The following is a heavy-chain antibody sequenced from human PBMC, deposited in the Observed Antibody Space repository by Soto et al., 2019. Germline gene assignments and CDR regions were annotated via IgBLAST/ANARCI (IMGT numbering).Heavy chain of an antibody. CDR3: AGTTSHQWYYMDV. CDR2: TYYRSRWYN. Sequence: PSQTLSLTCVISGDSVSSNSAAWNWIRLSPSRGLEWLARTYYRSRWYNDYAVSVRSRITVNPDTSKNQFSLQLTSVTPEDTAVYFCAGTTSHQWYYMDVWGKGTPVTVS. D-gene: IGHD1-7*01. J-gene: IGHJ6*03. V-gene: IGHV6-1*01. CDR1: GDSVSSNSAA.